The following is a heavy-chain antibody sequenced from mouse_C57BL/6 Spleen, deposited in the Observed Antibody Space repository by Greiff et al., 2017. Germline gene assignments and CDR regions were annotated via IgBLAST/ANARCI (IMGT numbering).Heavy chain of an antibody. CDR1: GFTFSSYA. CDR2: ISDGGSYT. Sequence: DVKLVESGGGLVKPGGSLKLSCAASGFTFSSYAMSWVRQTPEKRLEWVSTISDGGSYTYYPDNVKGRFTISRDNAKNNLYLQMSHLQSEDTAMYYCARDDVYFDYWGQGTTLTVSS. V-gene: IGHV5-4*01. CDR3: ARDDVYFDY. J-gene: IGHJ2*01.